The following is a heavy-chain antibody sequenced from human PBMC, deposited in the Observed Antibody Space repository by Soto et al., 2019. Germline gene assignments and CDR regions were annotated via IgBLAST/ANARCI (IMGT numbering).Heavy chain of an antibody. CDR2: ISYDGSNQ. CDR1: GFTFSDFE. D-gene: IGHD1-7*01. J-gene: IGHJ4*02. V-gene: IGHV3-30-3*01. Sequence: QVQLVESGGGVVQPGRSLRLSCSASGFTFSDFEMYWVRQAPGKGLDWVSFISYDGSNQYYAGSVKGRFTVSRDNSKNPTFLLMNSLRPEDTAVYFCARRTGTAPRFDYWGQGTLVTVSS. CDR3: ARRTGTAPRFDY.